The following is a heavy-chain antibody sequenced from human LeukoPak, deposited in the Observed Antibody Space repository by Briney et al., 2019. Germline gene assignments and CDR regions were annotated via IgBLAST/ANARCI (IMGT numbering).Heavy chain of an antibody. CDR3: ANWGDYDILTGYYDSDY. Sequence: GASLRLSCAASGFTFSNYAMSWVRQAPGKGLEWVSAIGGRDGGTYYADSVKGRFTVSRDDPKNTLYLQMNTLRAEDTAVYYCANWGDYDILTGYYDSDYWGQGTLVTVSS. V-gene: IGHV3-23*01. CDR1: GFTFSNYA. CDR2: IGGRDGGT. J-gene: IGHJ4*02. D-gene: IGHD3-9*01.